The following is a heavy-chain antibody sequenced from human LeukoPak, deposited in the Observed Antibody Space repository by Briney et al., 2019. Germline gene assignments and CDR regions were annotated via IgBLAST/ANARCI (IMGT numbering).Heavy chain of an antibody. J-gene: IGHJ4*02. CDR1: GGTFNRYG. CDR2: IIPILNIT. D-gene: IGHD1-26*01. Sequence: ASVQVSCKASGGTFNRYGMTWVRQAPGQGLEWMGRIIPILNITNCAQKFQGRVTITADISTSTAYAELSSMRSEDTAVYYCARDSSGSSPNFDYWGQGTLVTVSS. V-gene: IGHV1-69*04. CDR3: ARDSSGSSPNFDY.